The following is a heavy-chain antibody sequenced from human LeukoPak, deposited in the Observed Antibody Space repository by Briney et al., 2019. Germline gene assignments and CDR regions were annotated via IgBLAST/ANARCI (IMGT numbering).Heavy chain of an antibody. CDR3: ARSNTARFDP. J-gene: IGHJ5*02. CDR2: IHSSGST. Sequence: PSETLSLTCSVSGDCISRYSWSWIRQSAGKGLEWIGRIHSSGSTNYNPSLKSRVTISVDTSKNQFSLKLSSVTAADTAVYYCARSNTARFDPWGQGTLVTVSS. V-gene: IGHV4-4*07. CDR1: GDCISRYS.